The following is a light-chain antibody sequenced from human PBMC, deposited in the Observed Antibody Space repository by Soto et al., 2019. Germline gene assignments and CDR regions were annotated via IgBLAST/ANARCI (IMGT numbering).Light chain of an antibody. CDR1: SSDVGGYNY. CDR3: SSYTSSDTYV. V-gene: IGLV2-14*01. CDR2: EVS. Sequence: VLTQPASVSGSPGKSNTNSCTGTSSDVGGYNYVSWYQQHPGEAPKLMIYEVSNQHSGVSNRFSRSKSGNTASLTISGLQAEDEADYYCSSYTSSDTYVFGTGTKVTVL. J-gene: IGLJ1*01.